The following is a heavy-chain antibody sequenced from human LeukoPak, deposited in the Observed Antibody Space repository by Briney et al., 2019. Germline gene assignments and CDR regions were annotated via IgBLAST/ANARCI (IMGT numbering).Heavy chain of an antibody. CDR2: IIPILGVP. J-gene: IGHJ5*01. V-gene: IGHV1-69*02. Sequence: SVKVSCKISGDTFSDYTLNWVRQGPGQGLEWMGRIIPILGVPTYAQKFQDRVTITADRSTNTAYMELNSLKSEDTAMYYCARGRYYGSGSKNWFDSWGQGTLVTVSS. D-gene: IGHD3-10*01. CDR3: ARGRYYGSGSKNWFDS. CDR1: GDTFSDYT.